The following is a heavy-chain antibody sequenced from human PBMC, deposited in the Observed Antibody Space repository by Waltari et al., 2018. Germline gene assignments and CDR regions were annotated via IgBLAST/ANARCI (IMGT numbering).Heavy chain of an antibody. CDR1: GGTFSSYA. J-gene: IGHJ6*02. CDR2: IIPIFGTA. D-gene: IGHD1-7*01. CDR3: ARGELLYYYYGMDV. V-gene: IGHV1-69*05. Sequence: QFHLFHSFSYLNNPLSSLKVSCKASGGTFSSYAISLVLQAPGQGLEWMGGIIPIFGTANYAQKFQGRVTITTDESTSTAYMELSSLRSEDTAVYYCARGELLYYYYGMDVWGQGTTVTVSS.